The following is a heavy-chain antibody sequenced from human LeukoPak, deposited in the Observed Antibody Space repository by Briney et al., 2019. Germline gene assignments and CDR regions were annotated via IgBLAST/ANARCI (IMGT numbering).Heavy chain of an antibody. CDR1: GGSFSGYY. D-gene: IGHD6-13*01. CDR3: ARGSDTAAGLY. CDR2: INRSGST. Sequence: SETLSLTCAVYGGSFSGYYWSWIRQPPGKGLEWIGEINRSGSTNYNPSLKSRVSISVDSSKNQFSLKVSSVTAADTAVYYCARGSDTAAGLYWGQGTLVTVSS. J-gene: IGHJ4*02. V-gene: IGHV4-34*01.